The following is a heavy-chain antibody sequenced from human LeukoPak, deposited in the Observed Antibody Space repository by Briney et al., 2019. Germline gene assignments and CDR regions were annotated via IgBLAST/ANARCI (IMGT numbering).Heavy chain of an antibody. CDR1: GFTFSGSW. Sequence: GGSLRLSCVASGFTFSGSWMSWVRQAPGKGPERVATMKEDESEKYCLDSVKGRFTISRDNADNSLFLQMNSLRVEDTAVYYCARGARFFDYWGQGTLVTVSS. CDR2: MKEDESEK. J-gene: IGHJ4*02. CDR3: ARGARFFDY. V-gene: IGHV3-7*01.